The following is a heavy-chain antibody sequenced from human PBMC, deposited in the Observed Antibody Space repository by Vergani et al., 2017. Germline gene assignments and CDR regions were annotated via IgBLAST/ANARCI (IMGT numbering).Heavy chain of an antibody. Sequence: QVQLVQSGAEVKKPGASVKVSCKASGYTFSTYGISWVRQAPGQGLDWMGWISAYNGNTNYPEKFQGRLTMTTDTSTRTAYMELRSLRSDDTAVYYCARDLIEKDTYRRSGYWGRGTL. J-gene: IGHJ1*01. V-gene: IGHV1-18*01. CDR1: GYTFSTYG. CDR2: ISAYNGNT. CDR3: ARDLIEKDTYRRSGY. D-gene: IGHD6-25*01.